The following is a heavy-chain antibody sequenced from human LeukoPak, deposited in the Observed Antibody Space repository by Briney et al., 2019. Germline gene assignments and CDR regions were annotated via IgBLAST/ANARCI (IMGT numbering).Heavy chain of an antibody. CDR2: IIPIFGTA. V-gene: IGHV1-69*13. D-gene: IGHD2-15*01. J-gene: IGHJ6*02. CDR3: AKSRGPYYYHGMDV. Sequence: ASVKVSCKASGGTFSSYAISWVRQAPGQGLEWMGGIIPIFGTANYAQKFQGRVTITADESTSTAYMELSSLRAEDTALYYCAKSRGPYYYHGMDVWGQGTTVTVSS. CDR1: GGTFSSYA.